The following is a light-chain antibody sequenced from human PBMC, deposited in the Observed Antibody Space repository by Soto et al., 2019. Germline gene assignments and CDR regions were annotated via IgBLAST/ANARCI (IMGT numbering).Light chain of an antibody. J-gene: IGLJ1*01. CDR1: SSVVDIYNR. CDR2: EVN. Sequence: QSALTQPPSVSGSPGQSVTISCTGTSSVVDIYNRVSWYQQPPGTAPKLIIFEVNNRPPGVPDRFSGSKSGNTASLIISGLQAEDEADYFCTLFTVSGTFVFGTGTKLTVL. CDR3: TLFTVSGTFV. V-gene: IGLV2-18*01.